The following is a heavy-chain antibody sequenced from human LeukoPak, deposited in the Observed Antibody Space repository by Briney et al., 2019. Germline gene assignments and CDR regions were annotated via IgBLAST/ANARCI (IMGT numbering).Heavy chain of an antibody. Sequence: ASVKVSCKASGYTFTNYYIHWVRQAPGQGLEWMGIINPSGGSTNYAQKFQGRVTMTTDTSTITVYMEVSSLRSEDTAVYYCARWRATYLDYWGQGTLVTVSS. V-gene: IGHV1-46*01. CDR3: ARWRATYLDY. CDR1: GYTFTNYY. CDR2: INPSGGST. J-gene: IGHJ4*02. D-gene: IGHD3-3*01.